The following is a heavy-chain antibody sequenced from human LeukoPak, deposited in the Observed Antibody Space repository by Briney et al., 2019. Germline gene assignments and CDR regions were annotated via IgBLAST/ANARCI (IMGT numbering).Heavy chain of an antibody. CDR2: ISGYNGDT. Sequence: ASVKVSCKASGYTFTHHGIIWVRQAPGQGLEWMGWISGYNGDTHYAQSFQGRVTLTTDTSTSTADMELRSLRSDDTAVYYCARDPTNTSGRYAYFDYWGQGTLVTVSS. CDR3: ARDPTNTSGRYAYFDY. CDR1: GYTFTHHG. V-gene: IGHV1-18*01. D-gene: IGHD6-19*01. J-gene: IGHJ4*02.